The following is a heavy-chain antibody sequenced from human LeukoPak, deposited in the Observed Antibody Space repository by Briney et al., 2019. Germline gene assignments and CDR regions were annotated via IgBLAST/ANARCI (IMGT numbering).Heavy chain of an antibody. CDR1: GGSISSYY. V-gene: IGHV4-4*07. CDR2: IYASGST. Sequence: SETLSLTCTVSGGSISSYYWSWIRQPAGKGLEWIGRIYASGSTNYNPSLKSRVTISVDTSKNQFSLKLSSVTAADTAVYYCARGGGIRSAFDIWGQGTMVTVSS. J-gene: IGHJ3*02. CDR3: ARGGGIRSAFDI. D-gene: IGHD3-3*02.